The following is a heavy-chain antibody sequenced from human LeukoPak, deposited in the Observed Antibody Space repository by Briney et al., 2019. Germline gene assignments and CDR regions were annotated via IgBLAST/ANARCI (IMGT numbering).Heavy chain of an antibody. D-gene: IGHD3-3*01. CDR3: ARGEVVIMYDR. Sequence: GASVKVSCKAPGGTFSSYAISWVRQAPGQGLEWMGWINPNSGGTNYAQKFQGRVTMTRDTSISTAYMELSRLRSDDTAVYYCARGEVVIMYDRWGQGTLVTVSS. CDR2: INPNSGGT. J-gene: IGHJ4*02. CDR1: GGTFSSYA. V-gene: IGHV1-2*02.